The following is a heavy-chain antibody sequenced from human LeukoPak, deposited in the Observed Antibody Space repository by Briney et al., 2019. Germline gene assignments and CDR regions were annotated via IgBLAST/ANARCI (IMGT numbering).Heavy chain of an antibody. Sequence: SETLSLTCTVSGGSINNYYWSWIRQPAGKGLEWIGRIYTSGNTNYNPSLKSRVIMSVDTSKNQFSLKLSSVTAADTAVYYCARGRYSYGPSTHYYFDYWAREPWSPSPQ. D-gene: IGHD5-18*01. J-gene: IGHJ4*02. CDR1: GGSINNYY. CDR2: IYTSGNT. CDR3: ARGRYSYGPSTHYYFDY. V-gene: IGHV4-4*07.